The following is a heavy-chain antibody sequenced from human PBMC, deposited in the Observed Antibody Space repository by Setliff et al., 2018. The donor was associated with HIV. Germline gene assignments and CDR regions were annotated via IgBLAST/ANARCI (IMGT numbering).Heavy chain of an antibody. CDR3: ARDRGRGSGSPTRKYYYYGMDV. Sequence: SETLSLTCTVSGGSISSYYWSWIRQSPGKGLEWIGSIYYSGSINYNPSLESRVTISVDPSKNKFSLKLRSVTTADTAVYYCARDRGRGSGSPTRKYYYYGMDVWGQGTTVTVSS. CDR2: IYYSGSI. D-gene: IGHD3-10*01. J-gene: IGHJ6*02. V-gene: IGHV4-59*01. CDR1: GGSISSYY.